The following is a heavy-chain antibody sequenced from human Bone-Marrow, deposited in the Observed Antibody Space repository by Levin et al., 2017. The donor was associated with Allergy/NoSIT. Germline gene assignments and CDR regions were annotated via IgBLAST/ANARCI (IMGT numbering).Heavy chain of an antibody. D-gene: IGHD3-3*01. CDR2: IYYTGST. CDR1: AGSISNYY. CDR3: ARRYYDFWSGLRGAAFDL. J-gene: IGHJ3*01. V-gene: IGHV4-59*01. Sequence: PSETLSLTCTVSAGSISNYYWSWIRQPPGKGLEWIGYIYYTGSTNYNPSLESRVTISVDTSKNQFSLRLRSVTAADTAMYYCARRYYDFWSGLRGAAFDLWGQGTLVTVSS.